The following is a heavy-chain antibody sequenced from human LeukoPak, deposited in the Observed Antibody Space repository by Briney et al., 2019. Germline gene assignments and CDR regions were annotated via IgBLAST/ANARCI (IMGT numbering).Heavy chain of an antibody. CDR2: TYYRSKWYN. Sequence: SQTLSLTCAISGDSVSSNSAAWNWIRQSPSRGLEWLGRTYYRSKWYNDYAVSVKSRITINPDTSKNQFSLQLNSVTPEDTAVYYCAREGCSGGSCYGAAPFDYWGQGTLVTVSS. CDR3: AREGCSGGSCYGAAPFDY. V-gene: IGHV6-1*01. J-gene: IGHJ4*02. D-gene: IGHD2-15*01. CDR1: GDSVSSNSAA.